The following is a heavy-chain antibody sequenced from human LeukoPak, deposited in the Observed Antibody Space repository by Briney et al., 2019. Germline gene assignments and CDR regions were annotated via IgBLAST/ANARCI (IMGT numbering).Heavy chain of an antibody. J-gene: IGHJ4*02. CDR1: GFTFSSYS. CDR3: ARDLPRD. CDR2: ISSSSSTI. Sequence: GGSLRLSCAVSGFTFSSYSMNWVRQAPGKGLQWVSYISSSSSTIYFADSVKGRFTISRDNAKNSLYLQMNSLRAEDTAVYYCARDLPRDWGQGTLVTVSS. V-gene: IGHV3-48*04.